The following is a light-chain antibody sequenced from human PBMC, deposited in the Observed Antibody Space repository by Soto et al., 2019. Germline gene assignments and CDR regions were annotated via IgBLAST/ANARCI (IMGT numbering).Light chain of an antibody. CDR2: GTS. Sequence: EIVLTQSPGTLSLSPGERATLSCRASQSVSSSYLAWHQQRPGQAPRLLIYGTSSRATGIPDRFSGSGYGIDFPLTISRLEHEDFAVYYCQLYGTSPLFTFGPGTKVDIK. CDR1: QSVSSSY. CDR3: QLYGTSPLFT. V-gene: IGKV3-20*01. J-gene: IGKJ3*01.